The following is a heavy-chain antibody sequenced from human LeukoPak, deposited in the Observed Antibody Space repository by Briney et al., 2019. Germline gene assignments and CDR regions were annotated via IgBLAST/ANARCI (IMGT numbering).Heavy chain of an antibody. CDR2: IGISSGNT. CDR1: GFPFIEYS. D-gene: IGHD5-12*01. CDR3: ARVAGYDSIRDAFDI. J-gene: IGHJ3*02. V-gene: IGHV3-48*04. Sequence: GGSLRLSCTASGFPFIEYSMNWVRQAPGKGLEWISYIGISSGNTKYADSVKGRFTISADNAKNSLYLQMNSLRVEDTAVYYCARVAGYDSIRDAFDIWGQGTMVTVSS.